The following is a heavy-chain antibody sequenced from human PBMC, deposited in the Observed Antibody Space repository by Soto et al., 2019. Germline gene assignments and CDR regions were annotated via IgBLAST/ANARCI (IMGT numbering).Heavy chain of an antibody. V-gene: IGHV3-23*01. J-gene: IGHJ4*02. CDR3: AKDAPGSGWLSDY. D-gene: IGHD3-22*01. CDR2: IGGSGGGT. Sequence: LRLSCAASGFTFSIYAMSWVRQAPGKGLEWVSTIGGSGGGTSYADFVRGRFTIFRDNSRNTLYLQMNSLRAEDTALYYCAKDAPGSGWLSDYWGRGTLVTVSS. CDR1: GFTFSIYA.